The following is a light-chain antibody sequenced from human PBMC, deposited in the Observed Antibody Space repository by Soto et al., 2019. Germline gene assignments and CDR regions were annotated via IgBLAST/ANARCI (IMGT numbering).Light chain of an antibody. CDR1: SGDVGGYEY. CDR2: EVS. V-gene: IGLV2-14*01. Sequence: QSVLTQPAAVSGSPGQSITISCTGSSGDVGGYEYVSWYQQHPGKAPKLMIYEVSNRPSGVSDRFSGSKSGNTASLTISGLQAEDEADYYCSSYTSSTTVLFGGGTKLTVL. J-gene: IGLJ2*01. CDR3: SSYTSSTTVL.